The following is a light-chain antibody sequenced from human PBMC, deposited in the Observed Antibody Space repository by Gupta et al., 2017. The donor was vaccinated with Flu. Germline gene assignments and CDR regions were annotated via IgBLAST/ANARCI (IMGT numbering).Light chain of an antibody. J-gene: IGLJ3*02. CDR2: GVT. CDR3: SSYSGSNDLWV. CDR1: NNDVGGYNY. Sequence: VTISCSGANNDVGGYNYVSWYQQHPGEVPKLIIYGVTQRPSGVPARFSGSKAGNTADLSVTDLQPEDEADYYCSSYSGSNDLWVFGGGTKLTVL. V-gene: IGLV2-8*01.